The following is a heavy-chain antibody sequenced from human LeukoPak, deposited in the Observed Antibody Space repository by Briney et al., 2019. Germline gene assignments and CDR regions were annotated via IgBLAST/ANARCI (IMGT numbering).Heavy chain of an antibody. Sequence: GGSLTLSCSASGFTFSSYAMHWVRQAPGKGLEYVSAISSNGGSTYYADSVKGRFTISRDNSKNTLYLQMSSLRAEDTAVYYCVKVLRYFDWLEALDYWGQGTLVTVSS. V-gene: IGHV3-64D*06. J-gene: IGHJ4*02. CDR1: GFTFSSYA. CDR3: VKVLRYFDWLEALDY. D-gene: IGHD3-9*01. CDR2: ISSNGGST.